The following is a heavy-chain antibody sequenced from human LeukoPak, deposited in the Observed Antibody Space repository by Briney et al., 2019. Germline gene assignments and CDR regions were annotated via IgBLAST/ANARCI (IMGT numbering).Heavy chain of an antibody. CDR1: GYTFTDYY. CDR2: INPNTIVT. D-gene: IGHD2-21*02. CDR3: VRGDEGIDVTGGPSEF. V-gene: IGHV1-2*02. J-gene: IGHJ4*02. Sequence: ASVKVSCKTSGYTFTDYYIHWVRQARGQELEWMGWINPNTIVTNYAQKFRGRVTMTRDTAINTVYMYLTSLSSDDTAVYYCVRGDEGIDVTGGPSEFWGQGTLVTVSS.